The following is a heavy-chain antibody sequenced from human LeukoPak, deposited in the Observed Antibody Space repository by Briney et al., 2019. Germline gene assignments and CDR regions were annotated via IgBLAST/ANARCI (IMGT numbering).Heavy chain of an antibody. V-gene: IGHV3-53*01. Sequence: GGSLRLSCVASGFTVNTNYMNWVRQAPGKGLEWVSVIYSGGSTYYADSVKGRCAISRDNSKNTLYLQVNSLRVEDTAIYYCARGLFLSGYLDAFDMWGQGTVVSVSS. CDR2: IYSGGST. CDR3: ARGLFLSGYLDAFDM. CDR1: GFTVNTNY. D-gene: IGHD3-3*01. J-gene: IGHJ3*02.